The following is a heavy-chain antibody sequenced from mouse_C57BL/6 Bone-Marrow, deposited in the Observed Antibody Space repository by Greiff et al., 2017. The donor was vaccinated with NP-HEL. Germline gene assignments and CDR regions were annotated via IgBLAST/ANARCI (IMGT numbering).Heavy chain of an antibody. CDR1: GYTFTDYY. D-gene: IGHD4-1*01. CDR2: INPYNGGT. Sequence: VQLQQSGPVLVKPGASVKMSCKASGYTFTDYYMNWVKQSHGKSLEWLGVINPYNGGTSYNQKFKGKATLTVDKSSSTAYMELNSLTSEDSAVYYCARAGTGGFAYWGQGTLVTVSA. CDR3: ARAGTGGFAY. V-gene: IGHV1-19*01. J-gene: IGHJ3*01.